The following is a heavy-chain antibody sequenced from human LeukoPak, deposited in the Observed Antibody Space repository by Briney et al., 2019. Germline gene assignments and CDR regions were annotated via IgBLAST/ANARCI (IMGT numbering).Heavy chain of an antibody. CDR1: GFTFSSYW. CDR3: AREGDYYGSGPSDY. V-gene: IGHV3-7*05. J-gene: IGHJ4*02. D-gene: IGHD3-10*01. Sequence: PGGSLRLSCAGSGFTFSSYWMSWVRQAPGKGLEWVANIKQDGSEKYYVDSVKGRFTISRDNAKNSLYLQMNSLRAEDTAVYYCAREGDYYGSGPSDYWGQGTLVTVSS. CDR2: IKQDGSEK.